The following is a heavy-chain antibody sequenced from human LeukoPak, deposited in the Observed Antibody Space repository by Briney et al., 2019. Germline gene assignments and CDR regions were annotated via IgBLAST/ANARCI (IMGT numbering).Heavy chain of an antibody. CDR3: ARHALDEGEGWFDP. J-gene: IGHJ5*02. V-gene: IGHV4-38-2*02. D-gene: IGHD1-1*01. CDR1: GYSISSGYY. Sequence: PSETLSLTCTVSGYSISSGYYWGWIRQPPGKGLEWIGSIYHSGSTYYNPSLKSRVTISVDTSKNQFFLKLSSVTAADTAVYYCARHALDEGEGWFDPWAKGTRVTVSS. CDR2: IYHSGST.